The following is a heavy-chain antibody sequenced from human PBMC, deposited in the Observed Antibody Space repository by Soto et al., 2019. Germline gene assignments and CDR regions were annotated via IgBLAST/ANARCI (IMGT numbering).Heavy chain of an antibody. CDR2: ISAYNGNT. CDR3: AREDDGGDRDYYGLDA. J-gene: IGHJ6*02. Sequence: ASVKVSCKASGYTFTSYGISWVRQAPGQGLEWMGWISAYNGNTNYAQKLQGRVTMTTDTSTSTAYMELRSLRSDDTAVYFCAREDDGGDRDYYGLDAWGQGTTVTVSS. D-gene: IGHD2-21*02. CDR1: GYTFTSYG. V-gene: IGHV1-18*01.